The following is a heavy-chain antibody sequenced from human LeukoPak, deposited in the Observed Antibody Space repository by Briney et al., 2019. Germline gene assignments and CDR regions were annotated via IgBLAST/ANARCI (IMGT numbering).Heavy chain of an antibody. V-gene: IGHV3-66*01. CDR1: GFTFSNYN. CDR2: IYSGGST. CDR3: ASYDSSGYYRPFDY. D-gene: IGHD3-22*01. Sequence: GGSLRLSCAASGFTFSNYNMTWVRQAPGKGLEWVSLIYSGGSTYYADSVKGRFTTSRDNSKNTLYLQMNSLRAEDTAVYYCASYDSSGYYRPFDYWGQGTLVTVSS. J-gene: IGHJ4*02.